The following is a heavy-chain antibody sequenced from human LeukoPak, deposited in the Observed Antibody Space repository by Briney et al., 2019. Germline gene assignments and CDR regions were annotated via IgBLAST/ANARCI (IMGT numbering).Heavy chain of an antibody. CDR2: ISAYNCNT. CDR1: GYTFTSYV. Sequence: SVKVPCKASGYTFTSYVITWVRQAPGRGLDWMEWISAYNCNTNYAQNLQGRVTMTTDTSTSTAYIELRSLRSDDTAVDYCARTRRNMGGTTVTYFDSWGQGTLVTVSS. CDR3: ARTRRNMGGTTVTYFDS. J-gene: IGHJ4*02. D-gene: IGHD4-17*01. V-gene: IGHV1-18*01.